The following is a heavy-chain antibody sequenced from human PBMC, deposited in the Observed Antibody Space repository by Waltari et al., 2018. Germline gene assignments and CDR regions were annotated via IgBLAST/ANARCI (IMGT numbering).Heavy chain of an antibody. J-gene: IGHJ3*02. CDR2: INHSGST. CDR1: GGSFSGYY. V-gene: IGHV4-34*01. D-gene: IGHD3-22*01. CDR3: ARASRRTLYYYDSSGYPRVGDAFDI. Sequence: QVQLQQWGAGLLKPSETLSLTCAVYGGSFSGYYWSWIRQPPGKGLEWIGEINHSGSTNYNPSLKSRVTISVDTSKNQFSLKLSSVTAADTAVYYCARASRRTLYYYDSSGYPRVGDAFDIWGQGTMVTVSS.